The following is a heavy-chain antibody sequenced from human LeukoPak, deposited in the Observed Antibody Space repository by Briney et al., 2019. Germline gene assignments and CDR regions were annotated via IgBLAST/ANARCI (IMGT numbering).Heavy chain of an antibody. CDR2: FYTSGNT. CDR1: GGSMSRYY. Sequence: SETLSLTCNVSGGSMSRYYWNWIRQPAGKGLEWIGRFYTSGNTNYNPSLKSRVTMSLDMSKDQFSLKLTSVTAADTAVYYCARASGSWSHFDYWGQGTLVTVSS. J-gene: IGHJ4*02. CDR3: ARASGSWSHFDY. V-gene: IGHV4-4*07. D-gene: IGHD3-3*01.